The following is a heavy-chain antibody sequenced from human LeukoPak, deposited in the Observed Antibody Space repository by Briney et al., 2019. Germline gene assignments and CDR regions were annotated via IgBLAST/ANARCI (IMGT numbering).Heavy chain of an antibody. J-gene: IGHJ4*02. CDR3: ARLRGYSYGLDY. CDR2: ISSSRSFT. V-gene: IGHV3-11*03. Sequence: GGSLRLSCAASGFSFSDHYMSWIRQAPGKGLEWVSYISSSRSFTNYADSVKGRFTISRDTAKNSLYLQMNGLRAEDTAVYYCARLRGYSYGLDYWGQGILVTVSS. D-gene: IGHD5-18*01. CDR1: GFSFSDHY.